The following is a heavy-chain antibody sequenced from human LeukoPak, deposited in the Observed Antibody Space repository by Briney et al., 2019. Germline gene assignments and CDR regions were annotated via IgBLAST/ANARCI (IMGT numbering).Heavy chain of an antibody. CDR3: ARDRDGYNYFDY. J-gene: IGHJ4*02. Sequence: PSETLSLTCAVYGGSFSGYYWSWIRQPLGKGLEWIGEINHSGSTNYNPSLKSRVTISVDTSKNQFSLKLSSVTAADTAVYYCARDRDGYNYFDYWGQGTLVTVSS. V-gene: IGHV4-34*01. CDR1: GGSFSGYY. CDR2: INHSGST. D-gene: IGHD5-24*01.